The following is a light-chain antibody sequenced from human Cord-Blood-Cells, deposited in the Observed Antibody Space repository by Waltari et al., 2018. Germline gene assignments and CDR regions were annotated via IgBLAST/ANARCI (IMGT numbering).Light chain of an antibody. CDR1: QSVSSSY. Sequence: EIVLTQSPGTLSLSPGERATLSCRASQSVSSSYLAWYQQKPGQAPRLLIYGAASRATGIPDRFSGNGCGTDFTLTISRLEPDDFAVYYCQQYGSSPPAWTFGQGTKVEIK. J-gene: IGKJ1*01. CDR3: QQYGSSPPAWT. V-gene: IGKV3-20*01. CDR2: GAA.